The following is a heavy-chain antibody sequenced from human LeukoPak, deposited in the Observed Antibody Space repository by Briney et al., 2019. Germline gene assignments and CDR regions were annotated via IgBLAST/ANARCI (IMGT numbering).Heavy chain of an antibody. J-gene: IGHJ5*02. D-gene: IGHD1-7*01. CDR3: ARADNWNYGGDWFDP. V-gene: IGHV1-69*06. CDR1: GGTFSSYA. CDR2: IIPIFGTA. Sequence: SVKVPCKASGGTFSSYAISWVRQAPGQGLEWMGRIIPIFGTANYAQKFQGRVTITADKSTGTAYMELSSLRSEDTAVYYCARADNWNYGGDWFDPWGQGTLVTVSS.